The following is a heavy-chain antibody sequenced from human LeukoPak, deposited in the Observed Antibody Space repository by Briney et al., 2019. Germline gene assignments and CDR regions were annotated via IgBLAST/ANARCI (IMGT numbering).Heavy chain of an antibody. CDR3: ARDYGEYSYGYMWLVSLDY. Sequence: GGSLRLSCAASGFTFSSYAMHWVRQAPGKGLEWVAVISYDGSNKYYADSAKGRFTISRDNAKNSLYLQMNSLRAEDTAVYYCARDYGEYSYGYMWLVSLDYWGQGTLVTVSS. CDR1: GFTFSSYA. D-gene: IGHD5-18*01. CDR2: ISYDGSNK. J-gene: IGHJ4*02. V-gene: IGHV3-30*04.